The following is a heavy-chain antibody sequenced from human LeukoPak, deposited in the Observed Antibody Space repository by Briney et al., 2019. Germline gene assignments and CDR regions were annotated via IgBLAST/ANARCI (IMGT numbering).Heavy chain of an antibody. CDR1: GYSISSGYF. D-gene: IGHD3-10*01. Sequence: SETLSLTCAVSGYSISSGYFWAWIRQPPGKGREWIGEIDQSGGTNYNPSLKSRVTITIDTSKNQFSLKVNSVTAADTAVYYCAINDGSGSYYKSDYWGQGTLVTVSS. J-gene: IGHJ4*02. CDR3: AINDGSGSYYKSDY. CDR2: IDQSGGT. V-gene: IGHV4-38-2*01.